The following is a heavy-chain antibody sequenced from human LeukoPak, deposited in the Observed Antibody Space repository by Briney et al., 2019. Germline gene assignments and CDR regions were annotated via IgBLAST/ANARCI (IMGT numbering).Heavy chain of an antibody. D-gene: IGHD4-23*01. Sequence: PGGSLRLSCAASGFTFSSYGIHWVRQAPGKGLEWVAVISYDGSNKYYADSVKGRFTISRDNSKNTLYLQMNSLRAEDTAVYYCVKEATVVDDYFDYWGQGTLVTVSS. V-gene: IGHV3-30*18. CDR2: ISYDGSNK. CDR3: VKEATVVDDYFDY. CDR1: GFTFSSYG. J-gene: IGHJ4*02.